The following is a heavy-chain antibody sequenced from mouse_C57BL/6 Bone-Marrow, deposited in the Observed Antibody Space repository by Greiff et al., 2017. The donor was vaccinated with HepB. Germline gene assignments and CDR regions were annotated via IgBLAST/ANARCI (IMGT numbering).Heavy chain of an antibody. CDR2: INPDSSTI. J-gene: IGHJ1*03. CDR3: ARGDYDLNWYFDV. V-gene: IGHV4-1*01. Sequence: GIDFSRYWMSWVRRAPGKGLEWIGEINPDSSTINYAPSLKDKFIISRDNAKNTLYLPMSKVRSEDTALYYCARGDYDLNWYFDVWGTGTTVTVSS. D-gene: IGHD2-4*01. CDR1: GIDFSRYW.